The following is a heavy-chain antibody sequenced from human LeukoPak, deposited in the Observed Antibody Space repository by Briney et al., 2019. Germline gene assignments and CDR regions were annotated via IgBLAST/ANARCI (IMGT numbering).Heavy chain of an antibody. Sequence: GGSLRVSCAASGFTLCSYVVNWGRQAPREGLEWVSYISSSSSTICYADSVKGRFTISRDNAKNSLYLQLISLRAEDTAVYACARSLVVGATYSYHWGQGTLVTVSS. CDR3: ARSLVVGATYSYH. V-gene: IGHV3-48*01. J-gene: IGHJ5*02. D-gene: IGHD1-26*01. CDR2: ISSSSSTI. CDR1: GFTLCSYV.